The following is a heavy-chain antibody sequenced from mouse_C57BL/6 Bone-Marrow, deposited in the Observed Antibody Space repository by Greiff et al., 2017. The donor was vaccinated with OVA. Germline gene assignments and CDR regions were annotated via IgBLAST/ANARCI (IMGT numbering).Heavy chain of an antibody. J-gene: IGHJ2*01. CDR3: TSYCSFDY. CDR2: IDPDNGDT. D-gene: IGHD6-5*01. Sequence: VHVKQSGAELVRPGASVKLSCTASGFNIKDDYMHWVKQRPEQGLEWIGWIDPDNGDTEYASKVQGQATISADTSSNTAYLQLSSLTSEDTAVYYCTSYCSFDYWGQGTTLTVS. CDR1: GFNIKDDY. V-gene: IGHV14-4*01.